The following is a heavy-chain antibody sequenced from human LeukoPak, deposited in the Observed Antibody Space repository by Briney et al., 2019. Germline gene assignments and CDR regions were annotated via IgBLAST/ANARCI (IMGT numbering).Heavy chain of an antibody. Sequence: GGSLRLFCGAAGLSQSTYSVIWVRQTPGKGLEWVSSISRTSSYIYYADSVKGRFTLSRDNGKNSLYLQMNSMRAEDTAVYYCARGGMGYNSQKYCDYGMAVWGQGTTVTVSS. CDR2: ISRTSSYI. J-gene: IGHJ6*02. CDR1: GLSQSTYS. D-gene: IGHD5-24*01. CDR3: ARGGMGYNSQKYCDYGMAV. V-gene: IGHV3-21*01.